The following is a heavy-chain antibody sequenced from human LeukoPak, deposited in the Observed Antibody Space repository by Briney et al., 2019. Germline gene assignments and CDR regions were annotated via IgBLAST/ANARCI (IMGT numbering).Heavy chain of an antibody. Sequence: SETLSLTCTASGGSISSSSYYWGWIRQPPGKGLEWIGSIYYSGSTYYNPSLKSRVTISVDTSKNQFSLKLSSVTAADTAVYYCASEYFQHWGQGTLVTVSS. J-gene: IGHJ1*01. CDR1: GGSISSSSYY. CDR2: IYYSGST. CDR3: ASEYFQH. V-gene: IGHV4-39*07.